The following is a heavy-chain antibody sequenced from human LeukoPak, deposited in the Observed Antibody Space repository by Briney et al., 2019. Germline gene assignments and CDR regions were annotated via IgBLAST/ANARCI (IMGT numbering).Heavy chain of an antibody. CDR2: ISSSSSYI. D-gene: IGHD2-8*02. Sequence: PGGSLRLSCAASGFTFSSYSMNWVRQAPGKGLEWVSSISSSSSYIYYADSVKGRFTISRDNAKNSLYLQMNSLRAEDTAVYYCASSKGWAGGPYYYYYGMDIWGQGTTVTVSS. CDR3: ASSKGWAGGPYYYYYGMDI. CDR1: GFTFSSYS. J-gene: IGHJ6*02. V-gene: IGHV3-21*01.